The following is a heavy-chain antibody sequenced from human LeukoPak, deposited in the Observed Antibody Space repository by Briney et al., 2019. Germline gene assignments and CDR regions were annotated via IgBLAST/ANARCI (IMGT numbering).Heavy chain of an antibody. D-gene: IGHD3-22*01. CDR1: GFTFSSYA. Sequence: GGSLRLSCAASGFTFSSYAMSWVRQAPGKGLEWVAVISYDGSNKYYADSVKGRFTISRDNSKNTLYLQMNSLRAEDTAVYYCAKYDSSGYNDYWGQGTLVTVSS. CDR3: AKYDSSGYNDY. J-gene: IGHJ4*02. V-gene: IGHV3-30*18. CDR2: ISYDGSNK.